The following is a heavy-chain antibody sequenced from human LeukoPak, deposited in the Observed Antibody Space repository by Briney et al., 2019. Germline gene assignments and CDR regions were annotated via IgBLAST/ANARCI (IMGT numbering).Heavy chain of an antibody. Sequence: SETLSLTCTVSGGSISSYYWSWIRQPPGKGLEWIGYIYYSGSTNYNPSLKSRVTISVDTSKNQFSLKLSSVTAADTAVYYCARGGGLLWFGELFHYWGQGTLVTVSS. D-gene: IGHD3-10*01. V-gene: IGHV4-59*12. J-gene: IGHJ4*02. CDR1: GGSISSYY. CDR2: IYYSGST. CDR3: ARGGGLLWFGELFHY.